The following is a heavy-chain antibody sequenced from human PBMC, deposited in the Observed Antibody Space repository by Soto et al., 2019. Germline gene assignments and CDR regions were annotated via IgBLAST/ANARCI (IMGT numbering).Heavy chain of an antibody. CDR3: ARVGGVAARTFDY. V-gene: IGHV4-59*01. D-gene: IGHD6-6*01. Sequence: SETLSLTCTVSGGSINDFYWSGIRQPPGKGLEWIGYIYYSGSTDYNPSLKGRVTISVDTSKNQFSLKLRSVTAADTAVYYCARVGGVAARTFDYWGQGTLVTVSS. CDR1: GGSINDFY. J-gene: IGHJ4*02. CDR2: IYYSGST.